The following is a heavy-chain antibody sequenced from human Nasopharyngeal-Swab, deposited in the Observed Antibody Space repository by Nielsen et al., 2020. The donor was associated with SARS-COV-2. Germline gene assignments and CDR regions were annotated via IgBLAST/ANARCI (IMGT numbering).Heavy chain of an antibody. CDR2: ISSSSSYI. J-gene: IGHJ4*02. V-gene: IGHV3-21*04. D-gene: IGHD3-22*01. CDR3: ARLHYYYDSSGFGY. CDR1: GFTFNNYN. Sequence: GESLKISCAASGFTFNNYNFNWVRQAPGKGPEWVSSISSSSSYIYYADSVKGRFTISRDNSKNTLYLQMHSLRADDTAVYYCARLHYYYDSSGFGYWGQGTLVTVSS.